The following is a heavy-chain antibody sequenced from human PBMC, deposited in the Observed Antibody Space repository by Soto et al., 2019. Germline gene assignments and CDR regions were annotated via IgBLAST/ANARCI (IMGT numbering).Heavy chain of an antibody. CDR2: ISHSGST. CDR3: ARQRTSVVTQAYFDV. J-gene: IGHJ4*02. CDR1: GYSISSGYY. V-gene: IGHV4-38-2*01. Sequence: SETLSLTCAVSGYSISSGYYWGWIRQPPGKGLEWIGSISHSGSTFYNPSLKSRVTISVDTSKNQFSVKLKSVTAADTALYFCARQRTSVVTQAYFDVWGPGSLVTVSS. D-gene: IGHD2-21*02.